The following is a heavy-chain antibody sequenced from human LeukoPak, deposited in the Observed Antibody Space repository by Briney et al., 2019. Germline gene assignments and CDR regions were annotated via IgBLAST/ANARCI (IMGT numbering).Heavy chain of an antibody. Sequence: SETLSLTCTVSGGPISSSSYYWGWIRQPPGKGLEWIGSIYYSGSTYYNPSLKSRVTISVDTSKNQFSLKLCSVTAADTAVYYCARRDSSGWYDAFDIWGQGTMVTVSS. CDR2: IYYSGST. V-gene: IGHV4-39*01. CDR1: GGPISSSSYY. J-gene: IGHJ3*02. D-gene: IGHD6-19*01. CDR3: ARRDSSGWYDAFDI.